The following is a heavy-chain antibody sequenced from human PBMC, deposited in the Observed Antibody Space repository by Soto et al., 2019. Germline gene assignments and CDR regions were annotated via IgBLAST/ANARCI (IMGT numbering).Heavy chain of an antibody. D-gene: IGHD3-22*01. Sequence: TLSLTCSVSGGSISSTPYYWGWIRQPPGKGLEWLGTTYYSGTTSYNPSLKSRVIISVDTSNNQFFLKLRSVTAADTAVYYCARHRQYYDTSGYQQRYFDYWGQGTKVTVSS. V-gene: IGHV4-39*01. J-gene: IGHJ4*02. CDR1: GGSISSTPYY. CDR2: TYYSGTT. CDR3: ARHRQYYDTSGYQQRYFDY.